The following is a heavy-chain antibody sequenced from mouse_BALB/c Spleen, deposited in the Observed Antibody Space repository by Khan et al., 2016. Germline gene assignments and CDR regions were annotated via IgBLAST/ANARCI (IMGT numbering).Heavy chain of an antibody. J-gene: IGHJ2*01. Sequence: EVELVESGGGLVQPGGSLKLSCAASGFTFSSYGMSWVRQTPDKRLELVATINSNGGSTYYPDSVKGRFTISRDNAKNTLYLQMSSLKSEDTAMYYCARRGYGYHYFDYWGQGTTLTVSS. CDR2: INSNGGST. CDR3: ARRGYGYHYFDY. CDR1: GFTFSSYG. D-gene: IGHD1-2*01. V-gene: IGHV5-6-3*01.